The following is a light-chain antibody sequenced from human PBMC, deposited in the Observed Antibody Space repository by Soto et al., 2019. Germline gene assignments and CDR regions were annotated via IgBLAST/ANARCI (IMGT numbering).Light chain of an antibody. CDR1: QSMSTW. J-gene: IGKJ1*01. CDR2: DAS. Sequence: DIQMTQSPSTLSASVRDRVTIXXRASQSMSTWLAWYQQKPGKAPKVXISDASTLGRGVPSRFSGSGSGTEFTLTISSLQPDDSATYYCQQYNSYSRTFGQGTKVDIK. V-gene: IGKV1-5*01. CDR3: QQYNSYSRT.